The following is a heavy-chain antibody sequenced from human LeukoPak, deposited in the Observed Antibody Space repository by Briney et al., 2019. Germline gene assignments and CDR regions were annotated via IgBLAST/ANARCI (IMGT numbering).Heavy chain of an antibody. D-gene: IGHD1-26*01. CDR1: GGPISSSGYY. V-gene: IGHV4-39*01. Sequence: SETLSLTCTVSGGPISSSGYYWGWIRQPPGKGLEWIASIYYSGSTNYNPSLKSRVTISVDTSKNQLSLKLSSLTAADTAVYYCARHEYSGSYYGLSWFDPWGQGTLVTVSS. CDR2: IYYSGST. CDR3: ARHEYSGSYYGLSWFDP. J-gene: IGHJ5*02.